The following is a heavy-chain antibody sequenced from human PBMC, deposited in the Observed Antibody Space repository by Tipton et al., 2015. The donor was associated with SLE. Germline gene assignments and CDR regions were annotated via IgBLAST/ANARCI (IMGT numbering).Heavy chain of an antibody. V-gene: IGHV4-59*08. Sequence: TLSLTCTISGGSITSDHWSWIRLPPGKGLEWIGHMSYSGSTHYNPSLKSRVTLSMDTSKNQFSLKLSSVTAADTAVYYCARHPNWNYVDYWGQGTLVTVSS. CDR2: MSYSGST. J-gene: IGHJ4*02. CDR1: GGSITSDH. D-gene: IGHD1-7*01. CDR3: ARHPNWNYVDY.